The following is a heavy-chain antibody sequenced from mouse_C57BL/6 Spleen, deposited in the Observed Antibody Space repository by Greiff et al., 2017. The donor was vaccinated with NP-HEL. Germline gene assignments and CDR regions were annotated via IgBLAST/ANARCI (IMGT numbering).Heavy chain of an antibody. CDR1: GYTFTSSW. Sequence: QVQLQQPGTELVKPGAPVKLSCKAFGYTFTSSWMHWVKRRPGQGLEGMGNIIPSNGGTTYKEKFKSKATLTVDKSSSTAYMQLSSLTSEDSAVYYCARDYYGSSYGGVFDYWGQGTTLTVSS. J-gene: IGHJ2*01. CDR2: IIPSNGGT. V-gene: IGHV1-53*01. D-gene: IGHD1-1*01. CDR3: ARDYYGSSYGGVFDY.